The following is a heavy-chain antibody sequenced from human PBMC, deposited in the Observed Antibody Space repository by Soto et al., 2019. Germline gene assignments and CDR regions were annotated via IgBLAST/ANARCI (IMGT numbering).Heavy chain of an antibody. CDR1: GGTLNSHS. CDR3: ARVEAGRTRQGIDV. V-gene: IGHV1-69*08. D-gene: IGHD2-21*01. J-gene: IGHJ6*02. CDR2: IIPIIDRT. Sequence: QVQLVQSGAEVKRPGSSVRVSCEASGGTLNSHSINWVRQVPGRGLEWMGRIIPIIDRTDYLWKLQGRVTITANKSTRTVYMELSGLKSEDTAVYLCARVEAGRTRQGIDVWGQGTTVTVSS.